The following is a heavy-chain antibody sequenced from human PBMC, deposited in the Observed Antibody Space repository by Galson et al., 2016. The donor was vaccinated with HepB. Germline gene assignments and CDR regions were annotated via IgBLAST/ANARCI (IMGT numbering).Heavy chain of an antibody. J-gene: IGHJ6*02. CDR1: GFIFSNYG. D-gene: IGHD3-9*01. Sequence: SLRLSCAASGFIFSNYGMHWVRQAPGKGLEWVAVISFDGSNAYYGDSVKGRFTISRDNSKNTLYLQMNSLRAEDTAVYYCARDRDTILSYYGMDVWGQGTTVTVSS. CDR2: ISFDGSNA. V-gene: IGHV3-30*03. CDR3: ARDRDTILSYYGMDV.